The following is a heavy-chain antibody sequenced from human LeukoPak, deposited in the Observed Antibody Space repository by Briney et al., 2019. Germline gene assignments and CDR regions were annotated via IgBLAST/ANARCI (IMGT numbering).Heavy chain of an antibody. CDR1: GFTFDDYA. D-gene: IGHD3-22*01. CDR2: ISGDGGST. V-gene: IGHV3-43*02. J-gene: IGHJ4*02. Sequence: GGSLRLSCAASGFTFDDYAMHWVRQAPGKGLEWVSLISGDGGSTYYADSVKGRFTISRDNAKNTLYLQMNSLRAEDTAVYYCARDYYDSSGYQLPDYWGQGTLVTVSS. CDR3: ARDYYDSSGYQLPDY.